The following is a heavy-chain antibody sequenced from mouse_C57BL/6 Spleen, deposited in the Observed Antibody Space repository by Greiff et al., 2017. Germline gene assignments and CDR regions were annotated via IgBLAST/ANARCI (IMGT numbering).Heavy chain of an antibody. V-gene: IGHV1-15*01. CDR1: GYTFTDYE. D-gene: IGHD1-1*02. CDR2: IDPETGGT. Sequence: VQLQQSGAELVRPGASVTLSCKASGYTFTDYEMHWVKQTPVHGLEWIGAIDPETGGTAYNQKFKGKAILTADKSSSTAYMELRSLTSVDSSVYYCTLWVFAYWGHGTLVAVSA. CDR3: TLWVFAY. J-gene: IGHJ3*01.